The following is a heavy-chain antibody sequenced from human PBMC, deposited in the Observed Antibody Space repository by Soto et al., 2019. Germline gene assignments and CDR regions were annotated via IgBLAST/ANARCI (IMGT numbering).Heavy chain of an antibody. CDR1: GGSFSGYY. D-gene: IGHD3-10*01. V-gene: IGHV4-34*01. CDR3: ARGRRGSTMVRGVIILFDY. Sequence: QVQLQQWGAGLLKPSETLSLTCAVYGGSFSGYYWSWIRQPPGKGLEWIGEINHSGSTNYNPSLKSRVTISVDTSKNQFSLKLSSVTAADTAVYYCARGRRGSTMVRGVIILFDYWGQGTLVTVSS. CDR2: INHSGST. J-gene: IGHJ4*02.